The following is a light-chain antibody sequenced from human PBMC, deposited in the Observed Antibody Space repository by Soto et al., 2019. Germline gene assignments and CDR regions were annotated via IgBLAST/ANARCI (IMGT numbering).Light chain of an antibody. CDR1: QSISSY. CDR2: AAS. Sequence: DIQMTQSPSSLSASVVDRVTITCLASQSISSYLNWYQQKPGKAPKVLIYAASNLQSGVPSRFSGSGSGTDFTLTISSLQPEDFATYYCQQSYSTPITFGQGTRLENK. V-gene: IGKV1-39*01. J-gene: IGKJ5*01. CDR3: QQSYSTPIT.